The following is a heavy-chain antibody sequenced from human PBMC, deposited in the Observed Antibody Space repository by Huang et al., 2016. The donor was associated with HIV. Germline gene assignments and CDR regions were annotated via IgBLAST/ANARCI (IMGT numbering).Heavy chain of an antibody. V-gene: IGHV3-30*02. D-gene: IGHD4-17*01. CDR3: VWRTPVTKTYYYYYMDV. CDR1: SSFG. Sequence: SSFGMNWVRQAPGKGLEWVAFIHNDGTNEYYSDSVKGRFTISRDKSKSTLYLQMNSLRPEDTAVYYCVWRTPVTKTYYYYYMDVWGRGTPVTVSS. J-gene: IGHJ6*03. CDR2: IHNDGTNE.